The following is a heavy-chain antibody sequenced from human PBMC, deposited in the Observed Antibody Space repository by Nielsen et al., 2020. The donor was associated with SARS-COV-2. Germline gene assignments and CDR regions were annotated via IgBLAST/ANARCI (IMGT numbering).Heavy chain of an antibody. V-gene: IGHV3-23*01. D-gene: IGHD3-3*01. CDR2: ISASGAST. Sequence: GGSLRLSCAASGFTFSNYVMNWVRQSPGKGLEWVSAISASGASTYYADSVKGRFTISRDNSKNTLYLQMNRLKIEDTAVYYCTRGNRDGDVLRFLEWGRDYGVDVWGQGTTVTVSS. CDR3: TRGNRDGDVLRFLEWGRDYGVDV. J-gene: IGHJ6*02. CDR1: GFTFSNYV.